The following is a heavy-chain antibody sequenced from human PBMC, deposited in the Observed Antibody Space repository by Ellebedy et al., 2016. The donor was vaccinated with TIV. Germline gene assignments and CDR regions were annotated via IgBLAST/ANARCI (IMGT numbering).Heavy chain of an antibody. D-gene: IGHD2-2*01. V-gene: IGHV3-74*01. J-gene: IGHJ4*02. CDR2: INSDGTTI. Sequence: PGGSLTLSCAASGFTFSSYWMHLVRQAPGKGLEWVSRINSDGTTINYAASVKGRFTISRDNAKNTLYLAMNSLTVDDTAVYYCARQFDQPARWGQGTLVTVSS. CDR1: GFTFSSYW. CDR3: ARQFDQPAR.